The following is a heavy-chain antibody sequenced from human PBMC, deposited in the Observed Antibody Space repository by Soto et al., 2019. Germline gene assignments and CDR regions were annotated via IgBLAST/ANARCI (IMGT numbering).Heavy chain of an antibody. CDR1: GFTFSSYG. Sequence: GGSLRLSCAASGFTFSSYGMHWVRQAPGKGLEWVAVISYDGSNKYYADSVKGRFTVSRDNSKNTLYLQMNSLRAEDTAVYYCATHSSSSITNAFDIWGQGTMVTVSS. CDR2: ISYDGSNK. D-gene: IGHD6-6*01. J-gene: IGHJ3*02. V-gene: IGHV3-30*03. CDR3: ATHSSSSITNAFDI.